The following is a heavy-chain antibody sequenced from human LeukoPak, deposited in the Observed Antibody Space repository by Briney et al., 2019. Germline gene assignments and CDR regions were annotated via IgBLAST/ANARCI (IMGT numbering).Heavy chain of an antibody. D-gene: IGHD6-19*01. CDR3: ARARLAVHGTVWIDP. V-gene: IGHV1-18*01. CDR2: ISAYNGNS. CDR1: NYNFPSYS. J-gene: IGHJ5*02. Sequence: ASVRLFCKSSNYNFPSYSFGWVRQAPGQGLEWMGWISAYNGNSQYAQKFQDRVTMTTDRSTSTAYMELRSLRSDDTAIYYCARARLAVHGTVWIDPWGQGTLVTVSS.